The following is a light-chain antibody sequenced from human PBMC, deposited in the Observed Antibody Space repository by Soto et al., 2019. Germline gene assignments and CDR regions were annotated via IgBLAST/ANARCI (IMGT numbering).Light chain of an antibody. CDR2: EVS. CDR3: SSYTSSSTLVV. Sequence: QSALTQPASVSGSPGQSITISCIGTSSDVGGYNYVSWYQHHPDKAPKVMIYEVSNRPSGVSNRFSGSKSGNTASLTISGLQAEDEADYYCSSYTSSSTLVVFGTGTKLTVL. J-gene: IGLJ1*01. V-gene: IGLV2-14*01. CDR1: SSDVGGYNY.